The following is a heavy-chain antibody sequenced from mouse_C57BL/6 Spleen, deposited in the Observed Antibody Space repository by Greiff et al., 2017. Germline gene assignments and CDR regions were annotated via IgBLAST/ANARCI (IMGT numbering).Heavy chain of an antibody. Sequence: QVQLQQPGTELVKPGASVTLSCKASGYTFTSYWMHWVKQRPGQGLEWIGNINPSTGGTNYNEKFKSKATLTVNKSSSTASMQLSSQTSEDSAVYYCANFYYEYAEFAYWGQGTLVTVSA. D-gene: IGHD2-4*01. CDR3: ANFYYEYAEFAY. V-gene: IGHV1-53*01. CDR1: GYTFTSYW. J-gene: IGHJ3*01. CDR2: INPSTGGT.